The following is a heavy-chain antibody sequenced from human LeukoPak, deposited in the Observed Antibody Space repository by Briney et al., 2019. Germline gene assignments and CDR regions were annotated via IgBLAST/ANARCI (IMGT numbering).Heavy chain of an antibody. D-gene: IGHD4-23*01. V-gene: IGHV4-34*01. CDR2: INHRGST. Sequence: SETLSLTCAVYGGSFSGYYWSWIRQPPGKGLEWIGEINHRGSTYYNPSLESRVTISADTSKTQFSLKLSSVTAADTAVYYCARFTTVVTLDYWGQGTLVTVSS. CDR1: GGSFSGYY. CDR3: ARFTTVVTLDY. J-gene: IGHJ4*02.